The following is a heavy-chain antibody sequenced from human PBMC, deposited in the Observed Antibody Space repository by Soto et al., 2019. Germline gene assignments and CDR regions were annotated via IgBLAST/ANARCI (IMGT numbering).Heavy chain of an antibody. J-gene: IGHJ4*02. CDR1: GGSFSGSY. Sequence: QVQLQQWGAGLLKPSETLSLTCGVYGGSFSGSYWSWIRQPPEKGLEWIGEINDRGSTNYNPSLKSRVTISVDRTKNQFSLSLRSVTAADAAVYYCAGGRGTENYWGQGTLVTVSS. CDR3: AGGRGTENY. CDR2: INDRGST. D-gene: IGHD3-10*01. V-gene: IGHV4-34*01.